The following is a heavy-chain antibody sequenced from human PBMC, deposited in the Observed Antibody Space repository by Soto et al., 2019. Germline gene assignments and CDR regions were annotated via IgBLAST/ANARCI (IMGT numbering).Heavy chain of an antibody. Sequence: EVRLLESGGDLVQPGGSLRLSCAASGFSFSSYAMGWVRQAPGKGLEWVASIDIGGGSTHSADSVTGRFTVSRDNSKNTLYLQMNSLRAEDTATYFCAKLSVSLIEVMKYHFDYWGQGTLVTVSS. J-gene: IGHJ4*02. D-gene: IGHD3-22*01. CDR1: GFSFSSYA. CDR3: AKLSVSLIEVMKYHFDY. CDR2: IDIGGGST. V-gene: IGHV3-23*01.